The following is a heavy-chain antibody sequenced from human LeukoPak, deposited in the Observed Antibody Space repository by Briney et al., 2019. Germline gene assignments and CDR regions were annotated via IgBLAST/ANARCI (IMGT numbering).Heavy chain of an antibody. D-gene: IGHD3-22*01. V-gene: IGHV4-59*08. J-gene: IGHJ1*01. Sequence: SETLSLTCTVSGGSISVYYWSWIRQPPGKGLEWIGYIYYSGSTNYNPSLKSRVTISVDTSENQFSLKLSSVTAADTAVYYCARHSKYYYDSSGSYVGYFQHWGQGTLVTVSS. CDR1: GGSISVYY. CDR3: ARHSKYYYDSSGSYVGYFQH. CDR2: IYYSGST.